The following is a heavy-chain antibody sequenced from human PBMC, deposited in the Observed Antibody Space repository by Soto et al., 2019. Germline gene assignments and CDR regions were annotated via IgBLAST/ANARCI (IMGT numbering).Heavy chain of an antibody. J-gene: IGHJ4*02. D-gene: IGHD3-9*01. V-gene: IGHV4-39*01. CDR3: ARLEGLATIPYYFDF. Sequence: QLQLQESGPGLVKPSETLSLTCSVSDDSINSDKYYWGWIRQPPGKGLEWIGSIYYRGNAYYNPSLQTRVTISLDKSRSQFSLKLNSVTAADSAVYFCARLEGLATIPYYFDFWGPGALVTVSS. CDR1: DDSINSDKYY. CDR2: IYYRGNA.